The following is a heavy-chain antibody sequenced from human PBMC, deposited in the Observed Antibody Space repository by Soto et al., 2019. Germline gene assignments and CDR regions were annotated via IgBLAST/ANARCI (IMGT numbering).Heavy chain of an antibody. CDR3: ARDGGNICSGGSCYFQAPDY. D-gene: IGHD2-15*01. CDR1: GFTFSNYA. V-gene: IGHV3-23*01. CDR2: ISGSGRST. J-gene: IGHJ4*02. Sequence: LRLSCSASGFTFSNYAMSWVRQAPGKGLEWVASISGSGRSTNYADSVKGRFTISRDNSKNTLAVQMSSLRAEDTAVYYCARDGGNICSGGSCYFQAPDYWGQGTLVTVSS.